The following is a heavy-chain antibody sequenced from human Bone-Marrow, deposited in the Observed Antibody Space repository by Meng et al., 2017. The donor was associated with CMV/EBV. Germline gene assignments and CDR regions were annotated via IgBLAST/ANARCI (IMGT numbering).Heavy chain of an antibody. CDR2: IYYTGRT. J-gene: IGHJ6*02. D-gene: IGHD1-26*01. Sequence: SETLSLTCTVSGGSISSGGYYWNWIRQHPGKGLEWIGYIYYTGRTYYNPSLKSRVTLSVDTSKNQFSLKLSSVTAADTGVYYCARDKANYYYGMDVWGQGTTVTVSS. V-gene: IGHV4-31*03. CDR3: ARDKANYYYGMDV. CDR1: GGSISSGGYY.